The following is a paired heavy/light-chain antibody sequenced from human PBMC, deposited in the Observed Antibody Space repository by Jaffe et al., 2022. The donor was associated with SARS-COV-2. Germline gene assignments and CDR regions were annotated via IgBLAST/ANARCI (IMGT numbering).Light chain of an antibody. CDR2: DAS. CDR3: QQRSNWPPGYT. Sequence: EIVLTQSPATLSLSPGERATLSCRASQSVSSYLAWYQQKPGQAPRLLIYDASNRATGIPARFSGSGSGTDFTLTISSLEPEDFAVYYCQQRSNWPPGYTFGQGTKLEIK. J-gene: IGKJ2*01. V-gene: IGKV3-11*01. CDR1: QSVSSY.
Heavy chain of an antibody. D-gene: IGHD3-22*01. CDR1: GYTFTSYA. J-gene: IGHJ5*02. Sequence: QVQLVQSGAEVKKPGASVKVSCKASGYTFTSYAMHWVRQAPGQRLEWMGWINAGNGNTKYSQKFQGRVTITRDTSASTAYMELSSLRSEDTAVYYCASGDYYDSSGYYLPRGAFDPWGQGTLVTVSS. CDR2: INAGNGNT. V-gene: IGHV1-3*01. CDR3: ASGDYYDSSGYYLPRGAFDP.